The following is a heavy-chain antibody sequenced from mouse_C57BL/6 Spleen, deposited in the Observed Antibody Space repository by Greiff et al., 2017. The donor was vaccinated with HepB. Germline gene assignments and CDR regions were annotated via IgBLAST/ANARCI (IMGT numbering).Heavy chain of an antibody. D-gene: IGHD3-3*01. CDR2: ISYDGSN. Sequence: EVQLVESGPGLVKPSQSLSLTCSVTGYSITSGYYWNWIRQFPENTLEWMGYISYDGSNNYNPSLKNRISITRDTSKNQFFLKLNSVTTEDTATYYCARGDIDYWGQGTTLTVSS. CDR1: GYSITSGYY. CDR3: ARGDIDY. J-gene: IGHJ2*01. V-gene: IGHV3-6*01.